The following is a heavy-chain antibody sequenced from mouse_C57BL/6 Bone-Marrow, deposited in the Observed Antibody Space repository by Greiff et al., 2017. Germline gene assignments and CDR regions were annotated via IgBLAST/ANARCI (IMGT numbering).Heavy chain of an antibody. D-gene: IGHD1-1*01. V-gene: IGHV1-67*01. Sequence: QVQLQQSGPELVRPGVSVKISCKGSGYTFTDYAMHWVKQSPAKSLEWIGVISTYYGDASYNQKFKDTATMTVDKSSSTAYMELARLTSEDSAVYYCARWDSMVLRDFDYWGQGTTLTVSS. CDR1: GYTFTDYA. CDR3: ARWDSMVLRDFDY. CDR2: ISTYYGDA. J-gene: IGHJ2*01.